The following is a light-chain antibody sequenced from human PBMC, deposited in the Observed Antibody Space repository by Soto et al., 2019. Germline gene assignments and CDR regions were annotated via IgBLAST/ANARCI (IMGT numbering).Light chain of an antibody. Sequence: DIQMTQSPSTLSASVGDRVTITCRASQGINSWLAWYQQKPGNSPKILIYKASSLEGGVPSRFSGSGSGTEFTLTISSLQPDDFATYYCQQYSTYPYTFGQGTKLEIK. CDR1: QGINSW. J-gene: IGKJ2*01. CDR3: QQYSTYPYT. V-gene: IGKV1-5*03. CDR2: KAS.